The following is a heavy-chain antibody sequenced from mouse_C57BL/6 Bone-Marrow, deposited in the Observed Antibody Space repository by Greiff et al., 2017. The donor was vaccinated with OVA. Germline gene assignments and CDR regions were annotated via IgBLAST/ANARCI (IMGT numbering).Heavy chain of an antibody. CDR1: GFNIKDYY. CDR2: IDPEDGET. J-gene: IGHJ4*01. Sequence: VQLQQSGAELVKPGASVKLSCTASGFNIKDYYMHWVKQRTEQGLEWIGRIDPEDGETKYAPNFQGKATITAATSSNTAYLQLSSLTSEDTAVYYCASLYGNYVGYYAMDYWGQGTSVTVSS. CDR3: ASLYGNYVGYYAMDY. V-gene: IGHV14-2*01. D-gene: IGHD2-10*02.